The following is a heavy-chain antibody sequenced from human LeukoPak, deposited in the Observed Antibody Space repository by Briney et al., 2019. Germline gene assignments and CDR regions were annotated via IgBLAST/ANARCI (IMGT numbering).Heavy chain of an antibody. V-gene: IGHV3-49*04. CDR3: ARGRKQLWIQNAMDV. D-gene: IGHD5-18*01. J-gene: IGHJ6*03. CDR2: IRSRAYRGTT. Sequence: GGSLRLSCTGSGFTFGDHAMSWVRQAPGKGLEWVGFIRSRAYRGTTEYAASVKGRFSISRDDSASIAYLQMNSLKTEDTAVYYCARGRKQLWIQNAMDVGGKGTTVTVPS. CDR1: GFTFGDHA.